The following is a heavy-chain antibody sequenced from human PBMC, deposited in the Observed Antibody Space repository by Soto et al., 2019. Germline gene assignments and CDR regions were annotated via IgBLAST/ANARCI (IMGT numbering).Heavy chain of an antibody. J-gene: IGHJ4*02. CDR2: INAGNGNT. CDR3: ERGYCSSTSCYPDY. Sequence: ASVKVSSKASGYTFTSYAMDWVRHAPGQRLEWMGWINAGNGNTKYSQKFHGRVTITRDTSASTAYMELSSLRSEDTAVYYCERGYCSSTSCYPDYWGQGTLVTVT. D-gene: IGHD2-2*01. V-gene: IGHV1-3*01. CDR1: GYTFTSYA.